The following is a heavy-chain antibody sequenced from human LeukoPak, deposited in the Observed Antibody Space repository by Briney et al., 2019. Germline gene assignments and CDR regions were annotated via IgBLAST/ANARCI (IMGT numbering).Heavy chain of an antibody. CDR3: VRPDDNSFDF. J-gene: IGHJ3*01. CDR1: GGSISSGSYY. V-gene: IGHV4-61*02. Sequence: SETLSLTCTVSGGSISSGSYYWSWIRQPAGKGLEWIGRIYTSGSTNYNPSLKSRVTISVDTSKNQFSLKLSSVTAADTAVYYCVRPDDNSFDFWGQGTMVTVSS. D-gene: IGHD3-9*01. CDR2: IYTSGST.